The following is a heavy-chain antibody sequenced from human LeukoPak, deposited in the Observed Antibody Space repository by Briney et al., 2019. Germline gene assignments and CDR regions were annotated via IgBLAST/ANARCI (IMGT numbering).Heavy chain of an antibody. CDR3: ARDEGGNGFDP. CDR2: INPSGGST. CDR1: GYTFTGYY. V-gene: IGHV1-46*01. Sequence: RASVKVSCKASGYTFTGYYMHWVRQAPGQGLEWMGIINPSGGSTSYAQKFQGRVTMTRDTSTSTVYMELSSLRSEDTAVYYCARDEGGNGFDPWGQGTLVTVSS. J-gene: IGHJ5*02.